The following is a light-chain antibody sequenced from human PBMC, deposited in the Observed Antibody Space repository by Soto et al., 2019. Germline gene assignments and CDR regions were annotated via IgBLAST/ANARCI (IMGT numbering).Light chain of an antibody. V-gene: IGLV2-14*01. CDR3: SSYTISNTLPFV. Sequence: QSVLTQPASVSGSPGQSITISCTGTRRDVGGYNYVSWYQQYPGKSPKLLIYEVTHRPSGVSNRFSGSKSGNTASLTIFGLQAEDEADYYCSSYTISNTLPFVFGTGTKLTVL. J-gene: IGLJ1*01. CDR1: RRDVGGYNY. CDR2: EVT.